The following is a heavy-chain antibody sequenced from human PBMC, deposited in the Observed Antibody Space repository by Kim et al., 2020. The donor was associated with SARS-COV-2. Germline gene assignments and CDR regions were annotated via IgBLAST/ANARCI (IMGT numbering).Heavy chain of an antibody. CDR3: ARDPRPYSNYDHYYFDY. V-gene: IGHV3-48*02. Sequence: VGGRFTISRDNAKNSLYLQMNSLRDEDTAVYYCARDPRPYSNYDHYYFDYWGQGTLVTVSS. J-gene: IGHJ4*02. D-gene: IGHD4-4*01.